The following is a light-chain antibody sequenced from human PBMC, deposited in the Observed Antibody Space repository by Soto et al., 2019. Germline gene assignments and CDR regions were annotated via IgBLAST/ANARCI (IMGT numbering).Light chain of an antibody. Sequence: EIVLTQSPGTLSFSPGERATLSCRASQSVSSSYLAWYQQKPGQAPRLLIYGASSRATGIPDRFSGSGSGTDFTLTISSLEPEDFAVYDCQQYGSSPAWTFGQGTKVEIK. CDR1: QSVSSSY. CDR2: GAS. CDR3: QQYGSSPAWT. V-gene: IGKV3-20*01. J-gene: IGKJ1*01.